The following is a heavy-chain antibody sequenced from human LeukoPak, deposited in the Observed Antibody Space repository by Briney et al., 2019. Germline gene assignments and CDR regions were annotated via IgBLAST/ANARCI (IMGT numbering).Heavy chain of an antibody. CDR1: GFTFRSYV. CDR3: AKVVGIWIGEMFDAFDV. V-gene: IGHV3-23*01. Sequence: GGSLRLSCAASGFTFRSYVMNWVRQAPGKGLEWVSAISHSGDRTYYADSVKGRFTISRDNSKNILYLQMNGLRAEDTALYYCAKVVGIWIGEMFDAFDVWGHGTMVAVSS. J-gene: IGHJ3*01. D-gene: IGHD3-10*01. CDR2: ISHSGDRT.